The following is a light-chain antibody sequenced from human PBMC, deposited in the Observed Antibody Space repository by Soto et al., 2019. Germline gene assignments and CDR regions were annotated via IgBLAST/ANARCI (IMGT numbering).Light chain of an antibody. V-gene: IGKV2-30*02. J-gene: IGKJ5*01. CDR2: KVS. Sequence: DVVMTQSPLSLPVTLGPPASISCRSNQSLVHSDGIAYFSWFQQRPGRSPRRIIYKVSNRDSGVPARFSGSGSGTDCALKISRVEAEDVGVYYCMQGTHWPITFGQGTRLEI. CDR3: MQGTHWPIT. CDR1: QSLVHSDGIAY.